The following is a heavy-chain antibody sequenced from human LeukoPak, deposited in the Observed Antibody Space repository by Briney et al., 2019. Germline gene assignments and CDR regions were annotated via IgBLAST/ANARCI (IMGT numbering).Heavy chain of an antibody. J-gene: IGHJ4*02. D-gene: IGHD5/OR15-5a*01. CDR1: GYTFIGYY. Sequence: ASVKVSCKASGYTFIGYYLHWVRQAPGQGLEWMGWFNPTSGGTNYAQKFQDRVTMTRDTSINTAYMELSRLTSDDTAVYYCARLVGLSTTASYWGQGTLVIVSS. V-gene: IGHV1-2*02. CDR2: FNPTSGGT. CDR3: ARLVGLSTTASY.